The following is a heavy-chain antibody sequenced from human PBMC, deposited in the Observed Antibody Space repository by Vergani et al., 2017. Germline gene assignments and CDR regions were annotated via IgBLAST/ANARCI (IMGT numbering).Heavy chain of an antibody. D-gene: IGHD3-10*01. CDR2: IKSTFDRVTT. J-gene: IGHJ6*02. CDR1: GFSFSNAW. V-gene: IGHV3-15*07. Sequence: EVQLVESGGGIVKPGGSLRLSCVASGFSFSNAWMNWVRRTPGEGLGGVGRIKSTFDRVTTDYAAAVKGRFTICRDNAKNLLSLQMNSLRADDTAVYYCARDQGSGTNRHHYGLDVWGQGTTVTVSS. CDR3: ARDQGSGTNRHHYGLDV.